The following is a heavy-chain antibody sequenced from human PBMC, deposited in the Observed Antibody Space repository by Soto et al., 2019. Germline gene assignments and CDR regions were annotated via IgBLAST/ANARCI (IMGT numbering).Heavy chain of an antibody. J-gene: IGHJ4*02. Sequence: QVQLVESGGGVVQPGRSLRLSCAASGFTFSSYGMHWVRQAPGKGLEWVAVISYDGSNKYYADSVKGRFTISRDNSKKTLFLQMSSLRAEDTAVYYCAKDLGWEQPPHQMDYWGQGALVTVSS. CDR2: ISYDGSNK. V-gene: IGHV3-30*18. CDR1: GFTFSSYG. D-gene: IGHD1-26*01. CDR3: AKDLGWEQPPHQMDY.